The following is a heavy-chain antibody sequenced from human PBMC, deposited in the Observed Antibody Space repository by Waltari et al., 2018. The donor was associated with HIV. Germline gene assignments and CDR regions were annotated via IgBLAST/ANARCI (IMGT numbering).Heavy chain of an antibody. CDR1: GLPFNTSA. V-gene: IGHV3-23*04. CDR2: ISATDSST. CDR3: ARDALVATGPLES. D-gene: IGHD2-21*01. J-gene: IGHJ1*01. Sequence: EVKLVESGGGLVQPGGSLRVSCVVSGLPFNTSAMTWVRQSSGRGLEWISSISATDSSTHYADFVKGRFMISRDNSKNTVFLQMDSLRGDDTAIYYCARDALVATGPLESWGQGVLVTVAS.